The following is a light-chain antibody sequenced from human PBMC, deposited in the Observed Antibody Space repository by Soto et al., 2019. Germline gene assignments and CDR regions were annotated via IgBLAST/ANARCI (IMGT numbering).Light chain of an antibody. J-gene: IGKJ1*01. CDR3: QQYNNWPSWT. V-gene: IGKV3-15*01. Sequence: EIVMTQSPATLSVSQGERATLSCRASQSVSSNLAWYQQKPGQAPRLLIYGASTRATGIPARFSGSESGTEFTLTISSLQSEDFAVYYCQQYNNWPSWTFGQETKVDIK. CDR2: GAS. CDR1: QSVSSN.